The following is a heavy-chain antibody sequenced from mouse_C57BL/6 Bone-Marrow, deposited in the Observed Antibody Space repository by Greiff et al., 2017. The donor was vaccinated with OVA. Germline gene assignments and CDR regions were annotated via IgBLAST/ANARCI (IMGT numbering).Heavy chain of an antibody. CDR2: IYPGDGDT. V-gene: IGHV1-82*01. CDR3: ARDYYGSSSYY. CDR1: GYAFSSSW. D-gene: IGHD1-1*01. J-gene: IGHJ2*01. Sequence: VKLQESGPELVKPGASVKISCKASGYAFSSSWMNWVKQRPGKGLEWIGRIYPGDGDTNYNGKFKGKATLTADKSSSTAYMQLSSLTSEDSAVYFCARDYYGSSSYYWGQGTTLTVSS.